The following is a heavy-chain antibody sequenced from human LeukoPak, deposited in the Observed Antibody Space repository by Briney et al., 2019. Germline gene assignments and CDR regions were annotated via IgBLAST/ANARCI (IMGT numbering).Heavy chain of an antibody. CDR2: INRSGST. Sequence: PSETLSLTCAVYGGSFSGYYWSWIRQPPGKGLEWIGEINRSGSTNYNPSLKSRVTISVDTSKNQFSLKLSSVTAADTAVYYCARAYYDFWSGYSNWFDPWGQGTLVTVSS. CDR3: ARAYYDFWSGYSNWFDP. D-gene: IGHD3-3*01. V-gene: IGHV4-34*01. CDR1: GGSFSGYY. J-gene: IGHJ5*02.